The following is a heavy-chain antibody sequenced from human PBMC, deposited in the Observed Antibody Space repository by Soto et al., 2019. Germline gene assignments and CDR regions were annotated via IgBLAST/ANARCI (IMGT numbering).Heavy chain of an antibody. CDR1: GGSISSNIYY. V-gene: IGHV4-39*01. J-gene: IGHJ4*02. CDR3: ARLQAAVPHY. CDR2: IFYDGST. Sequence: SETLSLTCTVSGGSISSNIYYWGWIRQPPGKRLEWIGSIFYDGSTVYSPSLQSRVTISIDTSKNQFSLRLTSVAAADTAIYFCARLQAAVPHYWGQGTLVTVSS. D-gene: IGHD6-13*01.